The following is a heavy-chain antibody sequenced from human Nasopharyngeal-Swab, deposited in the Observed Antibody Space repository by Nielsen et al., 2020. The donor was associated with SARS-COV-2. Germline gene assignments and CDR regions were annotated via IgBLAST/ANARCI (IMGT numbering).Heavy chain of an antibody. CDR1: GGSISSGGYY. D-gene: IGHD5-12*01. Sequence: GSLRLSCTVSGGSISSGGYYWSWIRQPPGKGLEWIGYIYYSGSTNYNPSLKSRVTISVDTSKNQFSLKLSSVTAADTAVYYCARESGGDSGWFDPWGQGTLVTVSS. CDR2: IYYSGST. CDR3: ARESGGDSGWFDP. V-gene: IGHV4-61*08. J-gene: IGHJ5*02.